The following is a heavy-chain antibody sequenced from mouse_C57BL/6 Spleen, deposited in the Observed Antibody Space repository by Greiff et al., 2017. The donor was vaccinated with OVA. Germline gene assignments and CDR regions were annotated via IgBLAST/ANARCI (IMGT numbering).Heavy chain of an antibody. D-gene: IGHD2-3*01. CDR1: GYTFTDYY. CDR3: ARWDDGYYVAMDY. CDR2: IYPGSGNT. V-gene: IGHV1-76*01. J-gene: IGHJ4*01. Sequence: QVQLKESGAELVRPGASVKLSCKASGYTFTDYYINCVKQRPGQGLEWIARIYPGSGNTYYNEKFKGKATLTAEKSSSTAYMQLSSLTSEDSAVYVCARWDDGYYVAMDYWGQGTSVTVSS.